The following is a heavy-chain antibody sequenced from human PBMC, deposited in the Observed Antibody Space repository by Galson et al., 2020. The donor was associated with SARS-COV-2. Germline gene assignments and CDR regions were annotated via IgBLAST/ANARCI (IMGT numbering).Heavy chain of an antibody. D-gene: IGHD3-10*01. CDR3: AREKTSGSYYNGWFDP. Sequence: SETLSLTCTVSGGSISSYYWSWIRQPPGKGLEWIGYIYYSRSTNYNPSLKSRVTISVDTSKNQFSLKLSSVTAADTAVYYCAREKTSGSYYNGWFDPWGQGTLVTVSS. V-gene: IGHV4-59*13. J-gene: IGHJ5*02. CDR1: GGSISSYY. CDR2: IYYSRST.